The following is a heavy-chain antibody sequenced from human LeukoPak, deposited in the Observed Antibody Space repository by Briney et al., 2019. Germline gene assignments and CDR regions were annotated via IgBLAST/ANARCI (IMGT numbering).Heavy chain of an antibody. CDR1: GFTFSNAW. V-gene: IGHV3-30*02. J-gene: IGHJ4*02. D-gene: IGHD3-22*01. CDR2: IRYDGSNK. CDR3: AKHSHDGSAPYYEVQFDS. Sequence: GGSLRLSCAASGFTFSNAWMSWVRQAPGKGLEWVAFIRYDGSNKYYADSVKGRFTISRDNSKNTLYLQMNSLRAEDTAVYYCAKHSHDGSAPYYEVQFDSWGQGTLVTVSS.